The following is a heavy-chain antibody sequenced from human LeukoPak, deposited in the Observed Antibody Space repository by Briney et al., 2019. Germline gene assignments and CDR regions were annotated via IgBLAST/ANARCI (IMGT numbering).Heavy chain of an antibody. V-gene: IGHV3-23*01. D-gene: IGHD3-22*01. J-gene: IGHJ4*02. CDR1: GFTFSSYA. CDR2: ISGSGGST. CDR3: AATYYYDGSGDY. Sequence: GGSLRLSCAASGFTFSSYAMSWVRQAPGKGLEWVSAISGSGGSTYYADSVKGRFTISRDNAKNSLYLLMNSLRTEDTAAYYCAATYYYDGSGDYWGQGTLVTVSS.